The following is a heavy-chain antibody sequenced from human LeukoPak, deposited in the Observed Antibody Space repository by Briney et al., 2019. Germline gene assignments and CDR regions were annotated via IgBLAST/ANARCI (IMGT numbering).Heavy chain of an antibody. V-gene: IGHV4-39*07. CDR1: GGSISSSSNY. J-gene: IGHJ5*02. CDR3: ARGKKRITMVRGVPGGWFDP. D-gene: IGHD3-10*01. Sequence: SETLSLTCTVSGGSISSSSNYWGWIRQPPGKGPEWIVTVFYSGGTYGTTYYNPSLKSRVTISVDTSKNQFSLKLSSVTAADTAVYYCARGKKRITMVRGVPGGWFDPWGQGTLVTVSS. CDR2: VFYSGGTYGTT.